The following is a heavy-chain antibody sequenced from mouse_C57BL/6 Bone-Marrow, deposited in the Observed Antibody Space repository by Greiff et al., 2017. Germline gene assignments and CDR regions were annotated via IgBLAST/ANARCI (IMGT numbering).Heavy chain of an antibody. CDR3: CANCYWCFDV. CDR2: IYPGSGST. J-gene: IGHJ1*03. Sequence: VQLQQPGAELVKPGASVKMSCKASGYTFTSYWITWVKQRPGQGLEWIGDIYPGSGSTNYNEKFKSKATLPVDTSSSTAYMQLSSLPSEDSAVXYCCANCYWCFDVWGTGTTVTVSS. V-gene: IGHV1-55*01. D-gene: IGHD4-1*01. CDR1: GYTFTSYW.